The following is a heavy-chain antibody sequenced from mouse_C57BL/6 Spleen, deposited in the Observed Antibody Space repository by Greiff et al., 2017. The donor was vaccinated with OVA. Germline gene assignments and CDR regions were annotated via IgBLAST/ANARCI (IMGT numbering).Heavy chain of an antibody. V-gene: IGHV1-15*01. J-gene: IGHJ2*01. D-gene: IGHD2-2*01. Sequence: QVQLQQSGAELVRPGASVTLSCKASGYTFTDYEMHWVKQTPVHGLEWIGAIDPETGGTAYNQKFKGKAILTADKSSSTAYMELRSLTSEDSAVYYCTRGGYEDYFDYWGQGTTLTVSS. CDR3: TRGGYEDYFDY. CDR2: IDPETGGT. CDR1: GYTFTDYE.